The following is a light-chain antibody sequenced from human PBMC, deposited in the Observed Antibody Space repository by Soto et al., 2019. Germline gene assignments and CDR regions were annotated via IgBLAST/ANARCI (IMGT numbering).Light chain of an antibody. CDR3: AALDDSLSGSWV. CDR2: SDN. Sequence: QSVLTQPPSASGTPGQRVTISCSGSSSNIGSNTVNWYQQLPGTAPTLLIHSDNQRPSGVPDRFSGSKSGTSASLAISGLQSEDEADYYCAALDDSLSGSWVFGGGTKLTVL. CDR1: SSNIGSNT. J-gene: IGLJ3*02. V-gene: IGLV1-44*01.